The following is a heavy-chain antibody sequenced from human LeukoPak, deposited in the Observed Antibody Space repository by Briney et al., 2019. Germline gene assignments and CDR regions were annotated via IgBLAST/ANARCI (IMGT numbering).Heavy chain of an antibody. J-gene: IGHJ4*02. Sequence: RPSETLSLTCTVSGGSITGNYWSWIRQSPRKGLEWIGYISYSGSTEYNPSLKSRVTISVDTSQNQFSLEVRSVTAADTAVYYCVRDRYPSGNYFDFWGPGTLVTVSA. CDR1: GGSITGNY. CDR2: ISYSGST. CDR3: VRDRYPSGNYFDF. V-gene: IGHV4-59*01. D-gene: IGHD1-26*01.